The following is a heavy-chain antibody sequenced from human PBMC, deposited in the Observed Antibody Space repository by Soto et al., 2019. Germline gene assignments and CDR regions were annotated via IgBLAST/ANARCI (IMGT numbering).Heavy chain of an antibody. D-gene: IGHD2-2*01. CDR3: ARGVTYCSSTSCYAVDY. V-gene: IGHV1-8*01. CDR2: MNPNSGNT. J-gene: IGHJ4*02. Sequence: SVEVSSKASGDGFASYGRNWGRQGNGQRLEWMGWMNPNSGNTGYAQKFQGRVTMTRNTSISTAYMELSSLRSEDTAVYYCARGVTYCSSTSCYAVDYWGQGTQVTVSS. CDR1: GDGFASYG.